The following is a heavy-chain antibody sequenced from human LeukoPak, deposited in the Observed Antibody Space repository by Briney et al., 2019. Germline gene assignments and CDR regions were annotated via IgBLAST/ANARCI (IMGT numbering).Heavy chain of an antibody. Sequence: SETLSLTCAVYGGSFSGYSWTWIRQPPGKGLEWIGEIDRSRTTNYNPSLKSRLTISVDTSKNQFSLKSSSVTAADTAVYYCARGSATGLAYWGQGTLVTVSS. J-gene: IGHJ4*02. CDR3: ARGSATGLAY. CDR1: GGSFSGYS. V-gene: IGHV4-34*01. CDR2: IDRSRTT. D-gene: IGHD1-1*01.